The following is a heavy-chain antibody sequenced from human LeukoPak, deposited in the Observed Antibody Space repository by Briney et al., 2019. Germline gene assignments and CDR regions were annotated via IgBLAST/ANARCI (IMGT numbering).Heavy chain of an antibody. Sequence: PGGSLRLSCAASGFTFSDFCMGWIRQAPGKGLECVSYISSGGYNIHYADSVKGRFTISRDDAQNSLILQMNSLTAEDTAVFYCARGSRYGSGSHFDFWGQGTLVTVSS. J-gene: IGHJ4*02. CDR2: ISSGGYNI. CDR3: ARGSRYGSGSHFDF. CDR1: GFTFSDFC. V-gene: IGHV3-11*01. D-gene: IGHD3-10*01.